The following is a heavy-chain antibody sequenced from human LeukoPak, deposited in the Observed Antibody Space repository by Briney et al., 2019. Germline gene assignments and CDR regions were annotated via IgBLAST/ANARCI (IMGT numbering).Heavy chain of an antibody. V-gene: IGHV3-30-3*01. CDR3: ARAHDYGDYLAAFDI. D-gene: IGHD4-17*01. CDR2: ISYDGSNQ. Sequence: PGGSLRLSCAASGFTFSSYAMHWVRQAPGKGLEWVAVISYDGSNQYYADSVKGRFTISRDNSKNTLYLQMNSLRAEDTAVYYCARAHDYGDYLAAFDIWGQGTMVTVSS. J-gene: IGHJ3*02. CDR1: GFTFSSYA.